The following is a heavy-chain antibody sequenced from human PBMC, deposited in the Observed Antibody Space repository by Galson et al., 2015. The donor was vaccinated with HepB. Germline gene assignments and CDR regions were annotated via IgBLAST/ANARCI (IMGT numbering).Heavy chain of an antibody. V-gene: IGHV3-23*01. CDR3: AKRSGGGNSKWFDP. CDR1: GFTFSTYA. Sequence: SLRLSCAASGFTFSTYAMSWVRQAPGKGLEWVSDISGSGGSTNYADSVKGRFTISGDNSKNTLYLQMNSLRAEDTAVYYCAKRSGGGNSKWFDPWGQGTLVTVSS. J-gene: IGHJ5*02. D-gene: IGHD4-23*01. CDR2: ISGSGGST.